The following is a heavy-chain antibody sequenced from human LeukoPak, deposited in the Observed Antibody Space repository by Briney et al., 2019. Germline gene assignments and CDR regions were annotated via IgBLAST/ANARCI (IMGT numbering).Heavy chain of an antibody. CDR2: IKEDESQE. CDR1: GFSFSDSW. V-gene: IGHV3-7*01. Sequence: PGGSLRLSCAASGFSFSDSWMSWVRQAPGKGPEWVANIKEDESQEHYADSVKGRFTVSRDNAKNSLFLQMNSLRVEDRAVYYCATYKNWVAGDVWGQGTTVSVSS. J-gene: IGHJ6*02. D-gene: IGHD7-27*01. CDR3: ATYKNWVAGDV.